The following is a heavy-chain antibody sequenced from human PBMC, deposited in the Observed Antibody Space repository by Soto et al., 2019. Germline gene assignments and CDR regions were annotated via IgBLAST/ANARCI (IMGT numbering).Heavy chain of an antibody. J-gene: IGHJ4*02. Sequence: PSETLSLTCTVPGGSLSTSSYYWGWIRQPPGKGLEWIGSIYYSGSTYYTPSLKSRVTISVDTSKNQFSLKLSSVTAADTAVYYCAREVAAAGDYWGQGTLVTVS. CDR2: IYYSGST. D-gene: IGHD6-13*01. CDR1: GGSLSTSSYY. CDR3: AREVAAAGDY. V-gene: IGHV4-39*02.